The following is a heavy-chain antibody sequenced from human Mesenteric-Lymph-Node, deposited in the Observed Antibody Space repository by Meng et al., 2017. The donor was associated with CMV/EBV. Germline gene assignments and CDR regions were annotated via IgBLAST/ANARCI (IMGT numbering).Heavy chain of an antibody. V-gene: IGHV1-46*01. CDR1: YTFTSYY. CDR3: AREAGITMVRSQNFDY. Sequence: YTFTSYYMHWVRQAPGQGLEWMGIINPSGGSTSYAQQFQGRVTMTRDTSTSTVYMELSSLRSEDTAVYYCAREAGITMVRSQNFDYWGQGTLVTVSS. CDR2: INPSGGST. D-gene: IGHD3-10*01. J-gene: IGHJ4*02.